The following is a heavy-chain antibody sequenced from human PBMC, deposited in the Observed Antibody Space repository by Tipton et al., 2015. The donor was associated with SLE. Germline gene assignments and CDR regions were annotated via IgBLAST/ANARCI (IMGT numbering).Heavy chain of an antibody. CDR1: GFIFSMHT. CDR3: ARVTGVGPFAHADD. J-gene: IGHJ4*02. CDR2: ITRDGVTT. V-gene: IGHV3-23*01. Sequence: GSLRLSCAASGFIFSMHTMTWVRQAPGKGLQWVSGITRDGVTTWSADSVKGRFTISRDNSMNTLDLQMNGLRAEDTAIYYCARVTGVGPFAHADDWGQGALVIVSS. D-gene: IGHD1-26*01.